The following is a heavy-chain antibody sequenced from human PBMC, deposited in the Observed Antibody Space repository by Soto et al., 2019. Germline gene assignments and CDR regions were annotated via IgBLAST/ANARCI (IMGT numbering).Heavy chain of an antibody. V-gene: IGHV4-4*02. CDR1: SGSISSSNW. CDR3: ARFPSGTSYFDY. CDR2: IYHSGST. D-gene: IGHD3-10*01. J-gene: IGHJ4*02. Sequence: QVQLQESGPGLVKPSGTLSLTCAVSSGSISSSNWWSWVRQPPGKGLEWIGEIYHSGSTTYNPSLKSRVTIAVDKSKNQCSLMLTSVTAADTAVYYCARFPSGTSYFDYWGQGTLVTVSS.